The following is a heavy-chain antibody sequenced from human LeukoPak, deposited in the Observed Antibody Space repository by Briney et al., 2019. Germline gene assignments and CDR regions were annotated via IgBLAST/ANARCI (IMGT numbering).Heavy chain of an antibody. CDR3: ASPGYFYGSGSVDDAFDI. D-gene: IGHD3-10*01. CDR1: GGSMSSYY. CDR2: IYYSGST. Sequence: SETLSLTCTVSGGSMSSYYWSWIRQPPGKGLEWIGYIYYSGSTNYSHSLKSRVTISVDTSKNQFSLRLSSVTAADTAVYYCASPGYFYGSGSVDDAFDIWGQGTTVTVSS. J-gene: IGHJ3*02. V-gene: IGHV4-59*01.